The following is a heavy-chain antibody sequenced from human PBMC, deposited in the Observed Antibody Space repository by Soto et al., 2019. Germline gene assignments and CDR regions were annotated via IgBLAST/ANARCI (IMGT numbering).Heavy chain of an antibody. CDR3: AREPGGSYPFDY. V-gene: IGHV3-9*01. J-gene: IGHJ4*02. Sequence: EGQLVESGGGLVQPGRSLRLSCAASGFIFDDYAMHWVRQAPGKGLEWVSGISWNSGSIGYADSVKGRFTISRDNAKNSLYLQMNSLRDEDTAVYYCAREPGGSYPFDYWGQGTLVTVSS. CDR1: GFIFDDYA. CDR2: ISWNSGSI. D-gene: IGHD1-26*01.